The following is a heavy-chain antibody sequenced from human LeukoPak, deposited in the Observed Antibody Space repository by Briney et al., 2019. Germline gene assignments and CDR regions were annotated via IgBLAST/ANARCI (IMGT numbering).Heavy chain of an antibody. V-gene: IGHV6-1*01. CDR2: TYYRSKWYD. CDR3: AREGAYSGTYYLDY. CDR1: GDSVSSNRAA. Sequence: SQTLSLTCAISGDSVSSNRAAWNWIRQSPSRGLEWLGRTYYRSKWYDEYALSVKSRITIIPDTSKNHFSPQLNFVTPGDTAVYFCAREGAYSGTYYLDYWGQGTLVTVSS. D-gene: IGHD5-12*01. J-gene: IGHJ4*02.